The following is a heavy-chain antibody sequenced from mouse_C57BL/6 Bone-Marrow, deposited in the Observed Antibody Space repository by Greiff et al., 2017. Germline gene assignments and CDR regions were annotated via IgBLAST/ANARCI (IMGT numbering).Heavy chain of an antibody. CDR1: GFTFSDYG. CDR2: ISSGSSTI. J-gene: IGHJ4*01. V-gene: IGHV5-17*01. Sequence: DVQLQESGGGLVKPGGSLKLSCAASGFTFSDYGMHWVRQAPEKGLEWVAYISSGSSTIYYADTVKGRFTISRDNAKNTLFLQMTSLRSEDTAMYYCAKCLDYDAYYAMDYWGQGTSVTVSS. D-gene: IGHD2-4*01. CDR3: AKCLDYDAYYAMDY.